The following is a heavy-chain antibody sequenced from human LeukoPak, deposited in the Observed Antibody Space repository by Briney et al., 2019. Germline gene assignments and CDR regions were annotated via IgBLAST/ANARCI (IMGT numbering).Heavy chain of an antibody. D-gene: IGHD3-9*01. Sequence: PSETLSLTCTVAGGSISSYYWSWIRQPPGKELEWIGYIYYSGSTNYNPSLKSRVTISVDTSNNQFSLQRSSVTAADTAVYYCARLDADIFTGYVDYWGQGALVTVSS. J-gene: IGHJ4*02. CDR2: IYYSGST. V-gene: IGHV4-59*08. CDR3: ARLDADIFTGYVDY. CDR1: GGSISSYY.